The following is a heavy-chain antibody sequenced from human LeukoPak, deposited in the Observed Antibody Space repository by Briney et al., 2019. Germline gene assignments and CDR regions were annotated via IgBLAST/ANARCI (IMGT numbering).Heavy chain of an antibody. CDR1: GFTFDDYA. D-gene: IGHD6-19*01. J-gene: IGHJ4*02. Sequence: PGGSLRLSCAASGFTFDDYAMHWVRQAPGKGLEWVSGISWNSGSIGYADSVKGRFTISRDNAKNSLYLQMNSLRAEDTALYYCAKAPIAVAGIVDYWGQGTLVTVSS. V-gene: IGHV3-9*01. CDR2: ISWNSGSI. CDR3: AKAPIAVAGIVDY.